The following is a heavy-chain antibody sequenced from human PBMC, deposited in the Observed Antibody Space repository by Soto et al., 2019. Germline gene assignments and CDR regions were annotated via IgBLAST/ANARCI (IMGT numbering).Heavy chain of an antibody. CDR3: ARLNAFDY. D-gene: IGHD2-8*01. CDR2: IYYSGST. J-gene: IGHJ4*02. CDR1: GGSISSSSYY. V-gene: IGHV4-39*01. Sequence: SETLSLTCTVSGGSISSSSYYWGWIRQPPGKGLEWIGSIYYSGSTYYNPSLKSRVTISVDTSKNQFSLKLSSVTAADTAVYYCARLNAFDYWGQGTLVTVSS.